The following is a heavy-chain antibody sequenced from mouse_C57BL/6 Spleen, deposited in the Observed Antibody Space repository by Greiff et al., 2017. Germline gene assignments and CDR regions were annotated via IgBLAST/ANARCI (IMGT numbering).Heavy chain of an antibody. J-gene: IGHJ4*01. D-gene: IGHD2-3*01. V-gene: IGHV1-20*01. CDR2: INPYNGAT. CDR3: ARDGYYDGAMDY. CDR1: GYSFTGYF. Sequence: VQLQQSGPELVKPGDSVKISCKASGYSFTGYFMNWVMQSHGKSLEWIGRINPYNGATFYNQKFKGKAILTVDKSSSTAHMELRSLTSEDSAVYYCARDGYYDGAMDYWGQGTSVTVSS.